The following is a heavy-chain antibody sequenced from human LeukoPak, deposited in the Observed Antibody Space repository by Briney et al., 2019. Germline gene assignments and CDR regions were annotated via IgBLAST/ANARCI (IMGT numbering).Heavy chain of an antibody. Sequence: GASVKVSCKVSGYTLTELSMHWVRQAPGKGLEWMGGFDPEDGATVYAQKFQGRVTMTEDTSTDTAYMELSSLRSEDTAVYYCATVVLYSGYYFDYWGQGTLVTVSS. CDR1: GYTLTELS. CDR2: FDPEDGAT. D-gene: IGHD5-12*01. J-gene: IGHJ4*02. V-gene: IGHV1-24*01. CDR3: ATVVLYSGYYFDY.